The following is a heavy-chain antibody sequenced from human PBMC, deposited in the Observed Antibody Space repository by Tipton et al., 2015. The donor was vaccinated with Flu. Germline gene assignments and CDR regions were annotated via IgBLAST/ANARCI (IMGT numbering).Heavy chain of an antibody. Sequence: SLRLSCAASGFTVSTNYMSWVRQAPGKGLEWVSVIYSIGSTYYADSVKGRFTISRGNSKNTLYLQMNSLRVEGTAVYYCARDTSYCSGGSCDYWGQGTLVTVSS. CDR3: ARDTSYCSGGSCDY. CDR2: IYSIGST. D-gene: IGHD2-15*01. CDR1: GFTVSTNY. V-gene: IGHV3-53*01. J-gene: IGHJ4*02.